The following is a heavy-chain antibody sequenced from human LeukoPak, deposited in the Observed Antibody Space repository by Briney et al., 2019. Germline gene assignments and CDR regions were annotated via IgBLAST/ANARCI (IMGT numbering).Heavy chain of an antibody. D-gene: IGHD3-10*01. CDR3: ARDRGYYGSGSRFDS. CDR2: IATSGST. Sequence: SGTLSLTCTVSGDSMSSVYWTWIRQPAGGGLEWIGHIATSGSTDYNPSLRSRLTMSVDTSKNQFSLRLSSVTAADTAVYFCARDRGYYGSGSRFDSWGQGTLVIVSS. CDR1: GDSMSSVY. V-gene: IGHV4-4*07. J-gene: IGHJ4*02.